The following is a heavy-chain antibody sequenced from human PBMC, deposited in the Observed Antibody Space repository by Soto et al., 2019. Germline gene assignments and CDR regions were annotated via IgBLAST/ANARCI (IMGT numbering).Heavy chain of an antibody. D-gene: IGHD3-10*01. J-gene: IGHJ5*02. CDR1: GGPFSGTN. CDR3: ARGWGFGFDP. CDR2: INHSGST. V-gene: IGHV4-34*01. Sequence: QVQLQQLGAGLLKPSETLSLACAVYGGPFSGTNWSWIRQPPGKGLEWIGEINHSGSTNYNPSLKSRVTISIDMSKNQYSLKVSSVTAADTAVYYCARGWGFGFDPWGQGILVTVSS.